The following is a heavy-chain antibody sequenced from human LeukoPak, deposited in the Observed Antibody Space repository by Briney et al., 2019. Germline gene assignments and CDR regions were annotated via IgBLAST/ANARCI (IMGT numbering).Heavy chain of an antibody. CDR1: GFTFSSYE. CDR3: TKSQVGALAYFDY. D-gene: IGHD1-26*01. CDR2: ISSSGSTI. V-gene: IGHV3-48*03. J-gene: IGHJ4*02. Sequence: GGSLGLSCAASGFTFSSYEMNWVRQAPGKGLEWVSYISSSGSTIYYADSVKGRFTISRDNAKNSLYLQMNSLRVEDTALYYCTKSQVGALAYFDYWGQGTLVTVSS.